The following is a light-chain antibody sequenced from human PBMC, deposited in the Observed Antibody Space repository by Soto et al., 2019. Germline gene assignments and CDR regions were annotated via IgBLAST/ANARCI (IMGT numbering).Light chain of an antibody. J-gene: IGKJ5*01. V-gene: IGKV3D-20*02. CDR1: QSVSSSY. CDR3: QQRSNWLSIT. CDR2: GAS. Sequence: EIVLTQSPGTLSLSPGERATLSCRASQSVSSSYLAWYQQKPGQAPRLLIYGASSRATGIPARFSGSGSGTDFTLTISSLEPQDLAVYYCQQRSNWLSITFGQGTRLEIK.